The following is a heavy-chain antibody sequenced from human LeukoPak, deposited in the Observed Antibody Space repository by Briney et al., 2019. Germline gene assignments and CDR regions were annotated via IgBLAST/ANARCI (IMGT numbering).Heavy chain of an antibody. CDR1: GFTFRRDW. CDR3: ARDLNWGSNN. Sequence: GGSLRLSCAASGFTFRRDWMSWVRQAPGKGLEWVANIKEDGSEEYYVDSVKGRFTISRDNAKNSMYLQMNSLRAEDTAVYYCARDLNWGSNNWGQGTLVTVSS. J-gene: IGHJ4*02. V-gene: IGHV3-7*05. CDR2: IKEDGSEE. D-gene: IGHD7-27*01.